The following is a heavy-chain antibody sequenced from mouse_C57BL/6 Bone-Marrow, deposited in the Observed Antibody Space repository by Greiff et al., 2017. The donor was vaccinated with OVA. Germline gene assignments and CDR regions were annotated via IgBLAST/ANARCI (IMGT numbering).Heavy chain of an antibody. CDR1: GYTFTSYW. Sequence: QVQLQQPGAELVMPGASVKLSCKASGYTFTSYWMHWVKQRPGQGLEWIGEIDPSDSYTNYNQKFKGKSTLTVDKSSSTAYMQLSSLTSEDSAVYYCAGGYGRGSSYAMDYWGQGTSVTVSS. CDR3: AGGYGRGSSYAMDY. V-gene: IGHV1-69*01. CDR2: IDPSDSYT. D-gene: IGHD2-1*01. J-gene: IGHJ4*01.